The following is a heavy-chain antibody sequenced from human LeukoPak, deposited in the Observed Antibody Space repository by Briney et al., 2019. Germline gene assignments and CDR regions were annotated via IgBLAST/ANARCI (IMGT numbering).Heavy chain of an antibody. CDR3: ARVACSSTSCTDFDF. D-gene: IGHD2-2*01. CDR2: ISNDGSYK. CDR1: GFTFSSYG. V-gene: IGHV3-30*03. Sequence: PGGSLRLSCAASGFTFSSYGMHWVRQAPGKGLEWVAVISNDGSYKYYADSVKGRLTISRDNAKNTLYLQMNSLRVEDTAVYYCARVACSSTSCTDFDFWGQGTLVTVSS. J-gene: IGHJ4*02.